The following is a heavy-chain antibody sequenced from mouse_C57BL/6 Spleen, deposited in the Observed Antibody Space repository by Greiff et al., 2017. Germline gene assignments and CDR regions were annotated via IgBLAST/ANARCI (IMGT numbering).Heavy chain of an antibody. CDR2: IYPGNGDT. CDR3: SRSGIYYGSSYPYYFDY. CDR1: GYTFTSYN. Sequence: QVQLQQSGAELVRPGASVKMSCKASGYTFTSYNMHWVKQTPRQGLEWIGAIYPGNGDTSYNQQFKGKATLTVDNSSSTAYMQLSSLTSEDSAVYVCSRSGIYYGSSYPYYFDYWGQGTTLTVSS. D-gene: IGHD1-1*01. V-gene: IGHV1-12*01. J-gene: IGHJ2*01.